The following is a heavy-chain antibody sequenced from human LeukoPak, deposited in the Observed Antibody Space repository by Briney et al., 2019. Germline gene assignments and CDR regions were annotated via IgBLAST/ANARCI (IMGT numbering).Heavy chain of an antibody. CDR2: IYYSGST. D-gene: IGHD2-21*02. CDR1: GGSISSYY. Sequence: SETLSLTCTVSGGSISSYYWSWIRQPPGKGLEWIGYIYYSGSTNYNPSLKSRVTISVDTSKNQFSLKLSSVTAADTAVYYCARGPPGTARQGFDYWGQGTLVTVSS. CDR3: ARGPPGTARQGFDY. J-gene: IGHJ4*02. V-gene: IGHV4-59*01.